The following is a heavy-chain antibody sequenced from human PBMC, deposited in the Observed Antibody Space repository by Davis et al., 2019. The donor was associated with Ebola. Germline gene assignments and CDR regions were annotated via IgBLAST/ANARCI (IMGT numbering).Heavy chain of an antibody. CDR1: GFTFSDYY. CDR3: ARSSSSSSWYPGHYGMDV. J-gene: IGHJ6*02. CDR2: ISSSGSTI. Sequence: PGGSLRLSCAASGFTFSDYYMSWIRQAPGKGLEWVSYISSSGSTIYYADSVKGRFTISRDNAKNSLYLQMNSLRAEDTAVYYCARSSSSSSWYPGHYGMDVWGQGTTVTVSS. V-gene: IGHV3-11*01. D-gene: IGHD6-13*01.